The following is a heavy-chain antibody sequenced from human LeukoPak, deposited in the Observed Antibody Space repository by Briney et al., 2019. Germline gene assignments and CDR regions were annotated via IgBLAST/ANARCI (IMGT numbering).Heavy chain of an antibody. CDR2: VFGSGGT. CDR1: GGSISNYW. Sequence: SETLSLTCTVSGGSISNYWWSWIRQPPGKGLEWIGYVFGSGGTNYNPSLKSRVTISVDTSKKQFSLKLSSVTAADTAVYYCARGYSSSWNYFDYWGQGTLVTVSS. CDR3: ARGYSSSWNYFDY. V-gene: IGHV4-59*01. D-gene: IGHD6-13*01. J-gene: IGHJ4*02.